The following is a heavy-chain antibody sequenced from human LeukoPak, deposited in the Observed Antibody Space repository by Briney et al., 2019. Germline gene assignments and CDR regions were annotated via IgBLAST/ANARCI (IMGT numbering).Heavy chain of an antibody. CDR3: ARYYTMTENHGMDV. Sequence: PGRSLRLSCAASGFTFSSYGMHWVCQAPGKGLEWVAVISYDGSNKYYADSVKGRFTISRDNAKNTLYLQMNSLRAEDTAVYYCARYYTMTENHGMDVWGQGTTVTVSS. J-gene: IGHJ6*02. CDR1: GFTFSSYG. V-gene: IGHV3-30*03. D-gene: IGHD3-22*01. CDR2: ISYDGSNK.